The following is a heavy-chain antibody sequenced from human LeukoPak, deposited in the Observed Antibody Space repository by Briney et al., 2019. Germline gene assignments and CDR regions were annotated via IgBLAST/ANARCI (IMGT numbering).Heavy chain of an antibody. V-gene: IGHV3-9*01. D-gene: IGHD3-16*01. CDR2: ISWSGTTT. CDR1: GFRFDDYG. CDR3: AKDESTGGFAPGYFYGMGV. Sequence: GRSLRLSCVVSGFRFDDYGMHWVRQAPGKGLEWVSGISWSGTTTGYADSVKGRFTISRDSAKNSLYLQMDSLRVEATALYYCAKDESTGGFAPGYFYGMGVWGQGTTVTVSS. J-gene: IGHJ6*02.